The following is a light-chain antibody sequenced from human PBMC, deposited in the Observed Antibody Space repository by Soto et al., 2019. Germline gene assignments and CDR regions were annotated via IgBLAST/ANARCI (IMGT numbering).Light chain of an antibody. CDR3: HQRKSWPRT. Sequence: EIVLTQSPATLSSFPGDRVTLSCRASQYINTRLAWYQHRPGQAPRLLIYQTSLRAAGIPAKFSASGYGTDFTLTISDVQPEDFALYYCHQRKSWPRTFRQGTKVDI. CDR1: QYINTR. CDR2: QTS. V-gene: IGKV3-11*01. J-gene: IGKJ1*01.